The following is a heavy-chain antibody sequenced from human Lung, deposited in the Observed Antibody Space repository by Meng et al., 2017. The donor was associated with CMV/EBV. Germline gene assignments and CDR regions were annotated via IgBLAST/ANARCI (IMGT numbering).Heavy chain of an antibody. Sequence: GGSLRLXCAAFEFTFSSYRMNWVRQAPGKGLEWVSFISSTSAYIDYADSVKGRFTISRDNARNSLFLQMNSLRAEDTAVYYCARDIRGSDYYYGMDVWGQGTXV. CDR1: EFTFSSYR. CDR2: ISSTSAYI. CDR3: ARDIRGSDYYYGMDV. D-gene: IGHD3-10*01. J-gene: IGHJ6*02. V-gene: IGHV3-21*01.